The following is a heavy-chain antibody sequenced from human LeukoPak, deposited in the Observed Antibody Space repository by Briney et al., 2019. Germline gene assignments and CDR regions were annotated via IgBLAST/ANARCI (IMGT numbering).Heavy chain of an antibody. CDR1: GGSISSYY. V-gene: IGHV4-59*01. CDR3: ARSREYCSSTSCYTTKWYFDL. D-gene: IGHD2-2*02. CDR2: IYYSGST. Sequence: PSETLSLTCTVSGGSISSYYWSWIRQPPGKGLKWIGYIYYSGSTNYNPSLKSRVTISVDTSKNQFSLKLSSVTAADTAVYYCARSREYCSSTSCYTTKWYFDLWGRGTLVTVSS. J-gene: IGHJ2*01.